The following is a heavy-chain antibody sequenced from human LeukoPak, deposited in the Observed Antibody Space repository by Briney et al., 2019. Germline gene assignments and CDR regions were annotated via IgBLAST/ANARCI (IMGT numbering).Heavy chain of an antibody. J-gene: IGHJ4*02. CDR3: AKNPALTGEFDS. CDR1: GYTFTSYY. CDR2: INPSGGST. V-gene: IGHV1-46*01. Sequence: GASVKVSCKASGYTFTSYYMHWVRQAPGQGLEWMGIINPSGGSTSYAQKFQGRVTMTRDTSTSTVYMELSSLRSEDTAVYYCAKNPALTGEFDSWGQGTLVTVSS. D-gene: IGHD7-27*01.